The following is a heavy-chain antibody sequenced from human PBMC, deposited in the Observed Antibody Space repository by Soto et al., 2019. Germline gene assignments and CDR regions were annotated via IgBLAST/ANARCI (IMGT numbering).Heavy chain of an antibody. CDR2: INPDSGAT. CDR3: ARGDYGTGGYPFPYVDH. CDR1: GYSFTGYY. V-gene: IGHV1-2*02. D-gene: IGHD2-8*02. Sequence: HERLVQAGAEVKRPGASLKGSCKASGYSFTGYYIHWVRQAPGQGREWMGWINPDSGATNYGQNFQGRVTLTSDTSISTASMDLTSLTSDDTAVYYCARGDYGTGGYPFPYVDHWGQGTLVIVSS. J-gene: IGHJ4*02.